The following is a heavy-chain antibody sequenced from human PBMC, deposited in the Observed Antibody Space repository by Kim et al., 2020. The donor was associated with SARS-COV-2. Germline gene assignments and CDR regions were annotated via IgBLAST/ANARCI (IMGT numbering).Heavy chain of an antibody. D-gene: IGHD3-10*01. CDR3: ASHLWFGEFYFDY. J-gene: IGHJ4*02. Sequence: SETLSLTCTVSGGSISSGGYYWSWIRQHPGKGLEWIGYIYYSGSTYYNPSLKSRVTISVDTSKNQFSLKLSSVTAADTAVYYCASHLWFGEFYFDYWGQGTLVTVSS. CDR2: IYYSGST. V-gene: IGHV4-31*03. CDR1: GGSISSGGYY.